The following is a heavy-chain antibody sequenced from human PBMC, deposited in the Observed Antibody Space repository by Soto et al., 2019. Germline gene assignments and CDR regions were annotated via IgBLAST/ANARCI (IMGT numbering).Heavy chain of an antibody. CDR2: ISGYNGNT. D-gene: IGHD3-22*01. CDR3: ARDREYYYDSSGNYYYHYGMDV. CDR1: GYTFTNYG. Sequence: ASVKVSCKASGYTFTNYGISWVRQAPGQGLEWMGWISGYNGNTKYAQKFQGRVTMTTDTPTNTAYMELRSLRSDDTAVYYCARDREYYYDSSGNYYYHYGMDVWGQGTTVTVPS. J-gene: IGHJ6*02. V-gene: IGHV1-18*04.